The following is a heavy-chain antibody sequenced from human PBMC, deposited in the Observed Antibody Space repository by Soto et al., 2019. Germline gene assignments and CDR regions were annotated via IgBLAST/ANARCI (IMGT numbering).Heavy chain of an antibody. D-gene: IGHD3-22*01. CDR1: GGTFSSYA. V-gene: IGHV1-69*12. CDR3: ARDRGSSSGYYPYWFDP. J-gene: IGHJ5*02. CDR2: IIPIFGTA. Sequence: QVQLVQSGAEVKKPGSSVKVSCKASGGTFSSYAISWVRQAPGQGLEWMGEIIPIFGTANYAQKFQGRVTITADESTSTAYMELSSLRSEDTAVYYCARDRGSSSGYYPYWFDPWGQGTLVTVSS.